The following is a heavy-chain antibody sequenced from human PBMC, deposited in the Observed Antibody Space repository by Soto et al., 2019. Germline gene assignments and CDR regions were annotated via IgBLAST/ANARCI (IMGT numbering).Heavy chain of an antibody. CDR3: ARDIRHPWFDP. CDR1: GASVSSGY. Sequence: PSETLSLTCTVSGASVSSGYWSWIREPAGPGLEWIGRIYTSGSTNYNPSLKSRVTMSVDTSKNQFSLKLSSVTAADTAVYYCARDIRHPWFDPWGQGTLVPVS. J-gene: IGHJ5*02. CDR2: IYTSGST. V-gene: IGHV4-4*07.